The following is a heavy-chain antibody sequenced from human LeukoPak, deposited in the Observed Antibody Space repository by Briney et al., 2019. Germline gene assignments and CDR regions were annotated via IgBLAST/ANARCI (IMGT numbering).Heavy chain of an antibody. CDR2: VSGSGGST. D-gene: IGHD6-13*01. Sequence: PGGSLRLSCAASGFTFSSYAMSWVRQAPGKGLEWVSAVSGSGGSTYYADSVRGRFTISRDNSKNTLYLQMNSLRAEDTAVYYCAKGLSSSWYWFDPWGQGTLVTVSS. CDR3: AKGLSSSWYWFDP. J-gene: IGHJ5*02. V-gene: IGHV3-23*01. CDR1: GFTFSSYA.